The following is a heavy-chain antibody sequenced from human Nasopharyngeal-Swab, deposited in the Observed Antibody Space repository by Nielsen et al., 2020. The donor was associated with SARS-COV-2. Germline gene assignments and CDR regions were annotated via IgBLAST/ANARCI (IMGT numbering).Heavy chain of an antibody. V-gene: IGHV6-1*01. Sequence: SETLSLTYVISGDSVSNNGATWNWIRQSPSRGLEWLGRTYYRSKWKSDYAVSVTSRLTINPDTSKNQFSLQLSSVTPEDTAIYYCARGGVYYYGMDVWGQGTTVTVSS. CDR2: TYYRSKWKS. CDR1: GDSVSNNGAT. J-gene: IGHJ6*02. CDR3: ARGGVYYYGMDV. D-gene: IGHD6-25*01.